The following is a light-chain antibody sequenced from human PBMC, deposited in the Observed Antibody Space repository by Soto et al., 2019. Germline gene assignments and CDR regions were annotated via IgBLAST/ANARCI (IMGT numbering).Light chain of an antibody. J-gene: IGKJ1*01. CDR1: QSISSY. CDR3: QQYYSYST. CDR2: GAF. Sequence: DIQMTQSPSSLSASVGDRVTITCRASQSISSYLNWYQQKPGKAPKLLISGAFSLESGVPSRFSGSGSGTEFAHTISSLQPDDFATYYCQQYYSYSTFGQGTKVDIK. V-gene: IGKV1-5*01.